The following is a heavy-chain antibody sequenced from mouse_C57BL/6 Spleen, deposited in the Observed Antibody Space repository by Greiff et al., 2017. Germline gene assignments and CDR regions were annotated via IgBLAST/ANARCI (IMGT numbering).Heavy chain of an antibody. V-gene: IGHV1-7*01. CDR3: ARGVTTVVADFDY. CDR2: INPSSGYT. Sequence: VKLQESGAELAKPGASVKLSCKASGYTFTSYWMHWVKQRPGQGLEWIGYINPSSGYTKSNQKFKDKATLTADKSSSTAYMQLSSLTYEDSAVYYCARGVTTVVADFDYWGQGTTLTVSS. CDR1: GYTFTSYW. D-gene: IGHD1-1*01. J-gene: IGHJ2*01.